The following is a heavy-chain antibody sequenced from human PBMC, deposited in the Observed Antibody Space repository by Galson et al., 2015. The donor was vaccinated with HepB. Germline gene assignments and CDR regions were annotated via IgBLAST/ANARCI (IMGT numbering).Heavy chain of an antibody. V-gene: IGHV3-30*04. D-gene: IGHD3-22*01. J-gene: IGHJ4*02. CDR2: ISYDGRNK. CDR1: GFTFNNYA. CDR3: ARFSLHYYDTSLQKYYFDY. Sequence: SLRLSCAASGFTFNNYAMHWVRQPPGKGLEWVAVISYDGRNKFYADSVKGRFTISRDNSKNTLYLQMNSLRAEDTAVYYCARFSLHYYDTSLQKYYFDYWGQGTLVTVSS.